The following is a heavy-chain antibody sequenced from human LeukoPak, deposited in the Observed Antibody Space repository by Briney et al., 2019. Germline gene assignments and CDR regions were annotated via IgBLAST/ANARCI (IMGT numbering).Heavy chain of an antibody. Sequence: SETLSLTCAVYGGSFSGYYWSWIRQPPGKGLEWIGEINHSGSTNYNPSLKSRVTISVDTSKNQFSLKLSSVTAADTAVYYCARGRWYYDSSGYYPFGQGSLVTVCS. D-gene: IGHD3-22*01. CDR3: ARGRWYYDSSGYYP. J-gene: IGHJ5*02. CDR1: GGSFSGYY. CDR2: INHSGST. V-gene: IGHV4-34*01.